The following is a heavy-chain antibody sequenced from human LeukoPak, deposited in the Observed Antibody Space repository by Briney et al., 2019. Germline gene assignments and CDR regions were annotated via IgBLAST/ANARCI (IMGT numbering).Heavy chain of an antibody. CDR2: ISSSGSTI. Sequence: GGSLRLSCAASGFTFSSYGMSWVRQAPGKGLEWVSYISSSGSTIYYADSVKGRFTISRDNAKNSLYLQMNSLRAEDTAVYYCARAYCGGDCYLQPFDYWGQGTLVTVSS. CDR1: GFTFSSYG. V-gene: IGHV3-48*04. J-gene: IGHJ4*02. CDR3: ARAYCGGDCYLQPFDY. D-gene: IGHD2-21*02.